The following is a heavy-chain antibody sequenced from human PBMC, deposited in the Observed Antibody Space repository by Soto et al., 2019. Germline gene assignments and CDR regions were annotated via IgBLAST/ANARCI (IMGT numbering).Heavy chain of an antibody. D-gene: IGHD5-12*01. CDR3: ARHEDGYKNALDI. CDR2: IYYSGST. J-gene: IGHJ3*02. CDR1: GGSISSSSYY. V-gene: IGHV4-39*01. Sequence: SETLSLTCTVSGGSISSSSYYWGWIRQPPGKRLEWIGSIYYSGSTYYNPSLKRQVTISVDKSKNQYSLKQSSKTAADTAVYYCARHEDGYKNALDIWGQGTMVT.